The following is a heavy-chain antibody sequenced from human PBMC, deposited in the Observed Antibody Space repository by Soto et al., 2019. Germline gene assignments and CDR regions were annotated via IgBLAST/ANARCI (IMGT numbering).Heavy chain of an antibody. CDR3: ARAGLGTDPYWYFDL. V-gene: IGHV3-30*04. CDR2: ISYDGSNK. D-gene: IGHD7-27*01. Sequence: GGSLRLSCAASGFTFSSYAMHWVRQAPGKGLEWVAVISYDGSNKYYADSVKGRFTISRDNSKNTLYLQMNSLRAEDTAVYYCARAGLGTDPYWYFDLWGRGTLVTVSS. CDR1: GFTFSSYA. J-gene: IGHJ2*01.